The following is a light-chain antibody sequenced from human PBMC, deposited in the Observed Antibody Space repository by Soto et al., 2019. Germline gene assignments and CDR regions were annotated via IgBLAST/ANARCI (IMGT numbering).Light chain of an antibody. J-gene: IGLJ7*01. CDR2: YDT. CDR3: QVWDPSSDPYAV. Sequence: SYELTQPPSVSVAPGETARITCGGSNIGGRSVHWYQQKPGQAPVLIIYYDTDRPSGIPERFSGSNSGNTATLTISRVEAGDEADYYCQVWDPSSDPYAVFGGGTKLTVL. V-gene: IGLV3-21*04. CDR1: NIGGRS.